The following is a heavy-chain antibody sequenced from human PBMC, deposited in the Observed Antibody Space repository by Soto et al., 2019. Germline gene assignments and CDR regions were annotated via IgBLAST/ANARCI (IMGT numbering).Heavy chain of an antibody. CDR1: GYTFTRYG. V-gene: IGHV1-18*01. CDR2: ISGYNGDT. D-gene: IGHD2-8*01. J-gene: IGHJ6*02. Sequence: QGHLVQSEAEVKKSGASVKVSCKASGYTFTRYGISWVRQAPGQGLEWMGGISGYNGDTNYAQKFQGRVTMTIDTSTTTSYIELRSLTYDDTAVYYCAKNGQPTYYYYGLDVWGQGTKVTVSS. CDR3: AKNGQPTYYYYGLDV.